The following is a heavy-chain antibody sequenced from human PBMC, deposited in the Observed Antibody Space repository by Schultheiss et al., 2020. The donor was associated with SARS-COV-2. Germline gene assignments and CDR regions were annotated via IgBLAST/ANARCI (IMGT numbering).Heavy chain of an antibody. Sequence: GGSLRLSCAASGFTFSDYYMSWIRQAPGKGLDWVSAISGSGGSTYYADSVKGRFTISRDNSKNTLYLQMNSLRAEDTAVYYCAKDRNYGDYGDWFDPWGQGTLVTVSS. CDR3: AKDRNYGDYGDWFDP. D-gene: IGHD4-17*01. J-gene: IGHJ5*02. V-gene: IGHV3-23*01. CDR2: ISGSGGST. CDR1: GFTFSDYY.